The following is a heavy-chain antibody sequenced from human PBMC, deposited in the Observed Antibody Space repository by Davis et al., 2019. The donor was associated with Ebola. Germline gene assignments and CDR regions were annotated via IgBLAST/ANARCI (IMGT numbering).Heavy chain of an antibody. V-gene: IGHV1-18*04. CDR2: ISAYNGNT. CDR1: GYSFTSYG. Sequence: GESLKISCKGSGYSFTSYGISWVRQAPGQGLEWMGWISAYNGNTNYAQKLQGRVTMTTDTSTSTAYMELRSLRSDDTAVYYCARDYFSGSYGYWGQGTLVTVSS. J-gene: IGHJ4*02. CDR3: ARDYFSGSYGY. D-gene: IGHD1-26*01.